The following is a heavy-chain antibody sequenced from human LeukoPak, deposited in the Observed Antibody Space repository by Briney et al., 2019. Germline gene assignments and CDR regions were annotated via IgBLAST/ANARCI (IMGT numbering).Heavy chain of an antibody. J-gene: IGHJ4*02. CDR1: GGSISSGGYS. D-gene: IGHD1-1*01. Sequence: KASETLSLTCAVSGGSISSGGYSWSWIRQPPGKGLEWIGSIYYSGSTYYNPSLKSRVTISVDTSKNQFSLKLSSVTAADTAVYYCARHPPLDLYGFDYWGQGTLVTVSS. CDR2: IYYSGST. CDR3: ARHPPLDLYGFDY. V-gene: IGHV4-30-2*03.